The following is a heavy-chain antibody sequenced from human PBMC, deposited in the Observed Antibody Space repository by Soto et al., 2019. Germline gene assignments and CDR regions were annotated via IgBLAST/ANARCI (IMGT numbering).Heavy chain of an antibody. CDR1: GFTLSGSD. CDR3: SRHQEGRSMVFYGMDV. V-gene: IGHV3-73*01. D-gene: IGHD3-10*01. Sequence: GGSLRLSCAAPGFTLSGSDIHWVRQASGKGLEWVGRIRTKSNNFATSYAESVRGRFTISRDDSDNTASLQMSSLKTEDTAIYYCSRHQEGRSMVFYGMDVWGQGTTVTVSS. J-gene: IGHJ6*02. CDR2: IRTKSNNFAT.